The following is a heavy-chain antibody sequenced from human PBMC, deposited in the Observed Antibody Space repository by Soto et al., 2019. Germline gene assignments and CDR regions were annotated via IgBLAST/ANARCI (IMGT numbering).Heavy chain of an antibody. V-gene: IGHV1-2*06. CDR1: GYTFTGFY. Sequence: ASVKVSCKASGYTFTGFYMHWVRQAPGQGLEWMGRINPDSGGTNHAQKFQGRVTMTRDTSISTAYMELSRLRSDDTAVYYCARLYSSSSGGDYWGQGTLVTVSS. CDR3: ARLYSSSSGGDY. CDR2: INPDSGGT. J-gene: IGHJ4*02. D-gene: IGHD6-6*01.